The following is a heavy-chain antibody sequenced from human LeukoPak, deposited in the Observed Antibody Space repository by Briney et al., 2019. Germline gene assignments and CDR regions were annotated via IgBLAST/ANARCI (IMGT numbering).Heavy chain of an antibody. CDR3: ATPEHGRYCSGGSCNLFDY. CDR2: FDPEDGET. J-gene: IGHJ4*02. V-gene: IGHV1-24*01. CDR1: GYTLTELS. D-gene: IGHD2-15*01. Sequence: ASVKVSCKVSGYTLTELSMHWVRQAPGKGLEWMGGFDPEDGETIYAQKFQGRVTMTEDTSTDTAYMELSSLRSEDTAVYYCATPEHGRYCSGGSCNLFDYWGQGTLVTVSS.